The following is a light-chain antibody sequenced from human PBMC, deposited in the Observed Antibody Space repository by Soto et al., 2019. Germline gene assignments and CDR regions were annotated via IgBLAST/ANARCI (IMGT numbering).Light chain of an antibody. CDR1: QSVSSY. Sequence: EIVLTRSPATLSLSPGERATLSCRASQSVSSYLSWYQQKPGQAPRLLLYDASNRATGIPARFSGSGSGTDFTLTISSLEPEDFVVYYCQQYNNWPAITLGQGTRLEIK. CDR2: DAS. J-gene: IGKJ5*01. CDR3: QQYNNWPAIT. V-gene: IGKV3-11*01.